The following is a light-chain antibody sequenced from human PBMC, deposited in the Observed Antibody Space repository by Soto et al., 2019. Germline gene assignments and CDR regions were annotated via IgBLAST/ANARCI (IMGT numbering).Light chain of an antibody. V-gene: IGLV2-14*03. CDR3: SSYTLFNTLV. Sequence: QSALAQPASVSGSPGQSITIACTAVSSDVGDFYYVSWYHQPPGKAPRLLIYELSKRPSGVSYRFSAFKSANTASLTISELQADDEGDYYCSSYTLFNTLVFGGGTKLTVL. CDR2: ELS. J-gene: IGLJ3*02. CDR1: SSDVGDFYY.